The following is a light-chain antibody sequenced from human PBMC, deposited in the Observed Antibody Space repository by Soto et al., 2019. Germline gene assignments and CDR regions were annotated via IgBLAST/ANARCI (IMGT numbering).Light chain of an antibody. CDR2: GAS. Sequence: DIQMTQSPSSLSAFVGDRVTITCRASLAISNYLAWYQQRPGKDPKLLIYGASTLQSGVPSRFAGSGSGTEFSLTITSLQPEDVATYYCQRYNTVPWAFGQGTKVVIK. J-gene: IGKJ1*01. CDR1: LAISNY. CDR3: QRYNTVPWA. V-gene: IGKV1-27*01.